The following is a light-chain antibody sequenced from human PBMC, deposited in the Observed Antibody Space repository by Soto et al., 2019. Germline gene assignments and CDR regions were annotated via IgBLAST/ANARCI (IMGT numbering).Light chain of an antibody. J-gene: IGKJ3*01. V-gene: IGKV1-39*01. CDR3: QQSYSMPFT. CDR1: QSISTY. Sequence: DIQMTQSPSSLSASVGDRVTITCRASQSISTYLNWYQQKPGKAPKLLIYAASSLQGGVPSRFSGSGSGTDFTLTISSLQPEDFATYYCQQSYSMPFTFGPGTKVDI. CDR2: AAS.